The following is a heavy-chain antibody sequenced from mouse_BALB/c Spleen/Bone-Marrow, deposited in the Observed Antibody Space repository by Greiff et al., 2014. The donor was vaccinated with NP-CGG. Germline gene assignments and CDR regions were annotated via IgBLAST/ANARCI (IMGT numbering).Heavy chain of an antibody. CDR2: INPYNGDT. D-gene: IGHD2-4*01. CDR3: TRRNYDYGFDY. CDR1: GYSFIGYT. J-gene: IGHJ2*01. V-gene: IGHV1-37*01. Sequence: VQLQQSGPELVKPGASMRISCKASGYSFIGYTMNWVKQSHGKNLEWIGLINPYNGDTHYNQKFKDKATLTVDKSSSTAYMELLSLTSGDSAVYYCTRRNYDYGFDYWGQGTTLTVSS.